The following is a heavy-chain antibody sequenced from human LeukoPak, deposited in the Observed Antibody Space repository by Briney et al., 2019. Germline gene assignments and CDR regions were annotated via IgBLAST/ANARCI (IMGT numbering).Heavy chain of an antibody. Sequence: GASVKVPCKASGYTFTSYGISWVRQPHGQGLEWMGWISAYNGNTNYAQKLQGRVTMTTDTSTSTACMELRSLRSDDTAVYYCAIDSTMVRGVIIREIDYWGQGTLVTVSS. V-gene: IGHV1-18*01. CDR1: GYTFTSYG. CDR3: AIDSTMVRGVIIREIDY. CDR2: ISAYNGNT. J-gene: IGHJ4*02. D-gene: IGHD3-10*01.